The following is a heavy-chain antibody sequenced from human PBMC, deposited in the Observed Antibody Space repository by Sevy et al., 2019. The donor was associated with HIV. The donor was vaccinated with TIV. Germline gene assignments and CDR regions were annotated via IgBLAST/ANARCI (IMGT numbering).Heavy chain of an antibody. Sequence: GGSLRLSCAASGFTFSSYVMSWVRQAPGKGLEWVSVIRGSGGNTYYADSVKGRFTISRDNSKNTLYLQMNSLRAEDTAEYYCAKTHAHHIATAYFQHWGQGTLVTVSS. V-gene: IGHV3-23*01. J-gene: IGHJ1*01. D-gene: IGHD6-13*01. CDR3: AKTHAHHIATAYFQH. CDR2: IRGSGGNT. CDR1: GFTFSSYV.